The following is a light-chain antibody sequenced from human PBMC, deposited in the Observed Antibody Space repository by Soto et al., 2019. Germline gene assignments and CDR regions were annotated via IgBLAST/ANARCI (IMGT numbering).Light chain of an antibody. V-gene: IGKV3-15*01. J-gene: IGKJ4*01. Sequence: EIVMTQSPATLSVSPGERATRACRASQSVSSNLAWYQQKAGQAPRLLMYGASTRATGIPARSSGSGSGTELTLTISSQQSEDFAVYYRQQYNHSPLTFGGGTKVEIK. CDR2: GAS. CDR1: QSVSSN. CDR3: QQYNHSPLT.